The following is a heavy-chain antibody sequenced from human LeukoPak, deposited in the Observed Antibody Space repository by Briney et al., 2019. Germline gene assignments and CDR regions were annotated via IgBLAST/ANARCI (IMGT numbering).Heavy chain of an antibody. CDR1: GGTFSSYA. CDR2: IIPIFGTA. CDR3: AEDIQTWPRFPDY. V-gene: IGHV1-69*05. J-gene: IGHJ4*02. D-gene: IGHD5-12*01. Sequence: SVKVSCTASGGTFSSYAISWVRQAPGQGLEWVGGIIPIFGTANSAQKFQGRVTITTDESTSTAYMELSSLRSEDTAVYYCAEDIQTWPRFPDYWGQGTLVTVSS.